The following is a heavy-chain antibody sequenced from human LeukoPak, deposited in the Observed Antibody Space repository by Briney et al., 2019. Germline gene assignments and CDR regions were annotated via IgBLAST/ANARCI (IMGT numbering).Heavy chain of an antibody. CDR3: TRVAWGYGYSFDY. CDR1: GFTFGDYA. D-gene: IGHD5-18*01. Sequence: SLRLSCTASGFTFGDYAMSWFRRAPGKGLEWVGFIRSKACGGTTEYAASVKGRFTISRDDSKSIAYLQMNSLKTEDTAVYYCTRVAWGYGYSFDYWGQGTLVTVSS. CDR2: IRSKACGGTT. J-gene: IGHJ4*02. V-gene: IGHV3-49*03.